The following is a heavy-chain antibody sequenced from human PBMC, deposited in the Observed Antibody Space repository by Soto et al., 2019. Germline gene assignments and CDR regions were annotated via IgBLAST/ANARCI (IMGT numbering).Heavy chain of an antibody. J-gene: IGHJ4*02. V-gene: IGHV3-33*01. CDR1: GFTFSSYG. Sequence: GGSLRLSCAASGFTFSSYGMHWVRQAPGKGLEWVAVIWYDGSNKYYADSVKGRFTISRDNSKNTLYLQMNSLRAEDTAVYYCARDGARKQWLILKRSFFDYWGQGTLVTVSS. D-gene: IGHD6-19*01. CDR2: IWYDGSNK. CDR3: ARDGARKQWLILKRSFFDY.